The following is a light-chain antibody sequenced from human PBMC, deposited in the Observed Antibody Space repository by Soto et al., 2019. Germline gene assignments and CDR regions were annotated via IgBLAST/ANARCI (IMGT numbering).Light chain of an antibody. CDR1: SSDVGGYNY. CDR3: SSYTRSSNVI. CDR2: DVR. Sequence: QSALTQPASVSGSPGQSITISCTGTSSDVGGYNYISWYQQHPVKAPKFIIYDVRNRPSGVSIRFSGSRSGNTASLTISGLQAEDEADYYCSSYTRSSNVIFGGGTKLTVL. J-gene: IGLJ2*01. V-gene: IGLV2-14*01.